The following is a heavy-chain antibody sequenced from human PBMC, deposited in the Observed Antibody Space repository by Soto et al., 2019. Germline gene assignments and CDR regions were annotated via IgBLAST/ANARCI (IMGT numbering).Heavy chain of an antibody. CDR3: AHRPMVRGVIITGDYFDY. D-gene: IGHD3-10*01. J-gene: IGHJ4*02. Sequence: QITLKESGPTLVKPTQTLTLTCTFSGFSLSTSGVGVGWIRQPPGKALEWLALIYWNDDKRYSPSLKSRLTITKDTSKNQVVLTMTNMDPVDTATYYCAHRPMVRGVIITGDYFDYWGQGTLVTVSS. CDR1: GFSLSTSGVG. CDR2: IYWNDDK. V-gene: IGHV2-5*01.